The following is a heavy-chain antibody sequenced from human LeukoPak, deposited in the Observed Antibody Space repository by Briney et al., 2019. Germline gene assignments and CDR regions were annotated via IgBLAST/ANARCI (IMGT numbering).Heavy chain of an antibody. V-gene: IGHV4-39*01. CDR1: GGSISSSSYY. CDR3: ASVYDILTGYYTPLGYMDV. J-gene: IGHJ6*03. Sequence: SETLSLTCTVSGGSISSSSYYWGWIRQPPGKGLEWIGSIYYSGSTYYNPSLKSRVTISVDTSKNQFSLKLSSVTAADTAVYYCASVYDILTGYYTPLGYMDVWGKGTTVTISS. CDR2: IYYSGST. D-gene: IGHD3-9*01.